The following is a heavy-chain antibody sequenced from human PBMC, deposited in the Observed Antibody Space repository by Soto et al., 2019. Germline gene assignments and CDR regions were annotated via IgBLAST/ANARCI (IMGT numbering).Heavy chain of an antibody. Sequence: GGSLRLSCTASGFTFGDYAMSWFPQAPGKGLEWVGFIRSKAYGGTTEYAASVKGRFTISRDDSKSIAYLQMNSLKTEDTAVYYCTRGVPHLLGWGQGTLVTVSS. CDR3: TRGVPHLLG. J-gene: IGHJ4*02. D-gene: IGHD2-2*01. CDR1: GFTFGDYA. V-gene: IGHV3-49*03. CDR2: IRSKAYGGTT.